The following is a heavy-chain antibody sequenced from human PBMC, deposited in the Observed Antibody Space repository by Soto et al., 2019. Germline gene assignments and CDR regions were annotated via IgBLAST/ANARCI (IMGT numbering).Heavy chain of an antibody. V-gene: IGHV1-46*01. CDR1: GYTFTSYY. Sequence: ASVKVSCKASGYTFTSYYMHWVRQAPGQGLEWMGIINPSGGSTSYAQKFQGRVTMTRDTSTSTVYRELSSLRSEDTAVYYCARDLLYIKDIVVVVAASGLNHWGQGTLVTVSS. CDR2: INPSGGST. J-gene: IGHJ5*02. CDR3: ARDLLYIKDIVVVVAASGLNH. D-gene: IGHD2-15*01.